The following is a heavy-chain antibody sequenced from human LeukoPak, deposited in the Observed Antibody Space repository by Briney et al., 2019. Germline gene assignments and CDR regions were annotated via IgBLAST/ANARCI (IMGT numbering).Heavy chain of an antibody. CDR1: GGSIRSLGYS. CDR3: AREKGMATAPFDY. D-gene: IGHD5-12*01. V-gene: IGHV4-39*07. J-gene: IGHJ4*02. Sequence: KPSETLSLTCSVSGGSIRSLGYSWGWIRQPPGKGLEWIASMYYTGTTYYNPSLKSRVTMSVDTSKNQFSLNLTSVTAADTAVYYCAREKGMATAPFDYWGQGTLVTVSS. CDR2: MYYTGTT.